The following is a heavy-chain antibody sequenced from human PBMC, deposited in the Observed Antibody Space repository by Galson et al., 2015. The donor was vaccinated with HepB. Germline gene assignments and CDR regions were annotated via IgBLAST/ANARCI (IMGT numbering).Heavy chain of an antibody. Sequence: SLRLSCAASGFTFSSYEMNWVRQAPGKGLEWVSYISSSGSTIYYADSVKGRFTISRDNAKNSLYLQMNSLRAEDTAVYYCARDGGYCSSTSCLYYYYYGMDVWGQGTTVTVSS. CDR1: GFTFSSYE. V-gene: IGHV3-48*03. D-gene: IGHD2-2*01. J-gene: IGHJ6*02. CDR2: ISSSGSTI. CDR3: ARDGGYCSSTSCLYYYYYGMDV.